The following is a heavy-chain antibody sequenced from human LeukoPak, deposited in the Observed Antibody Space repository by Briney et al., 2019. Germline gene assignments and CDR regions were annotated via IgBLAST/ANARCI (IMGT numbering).Heavy chain of an antibody. J-gene: IGHJ4*02. CDR3: VEGTTATYYFDY. Sequence: GGSLRLSCVASGFMFSSYAMSWVRQAPGKGLEWVSAISGSGGSTFYADSVKGRFTISRDNSKNTLYLQMNSLRVEDSAVYYCVEGTTATYYFDYWGQGTLVTVSS. CDR1: GFMFSSYA. D-gene: IGHD1-1*01. V-gene: IGHV3-23*01. CDR2: ISGSGGST.